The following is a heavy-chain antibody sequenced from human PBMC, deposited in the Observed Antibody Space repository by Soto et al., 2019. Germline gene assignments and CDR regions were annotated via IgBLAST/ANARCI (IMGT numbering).Heavy chain of an antibody. CDR3: ARNGGNCYGMEV. D-gene: IGHD3-16*01. J-gene: IGHJ6*02. CDR2: IWYDGSNK. CDR1: GFTFSSYG. V-gene: IGHV3-33*01. Sequence: QVQLVESGGGVVQPGRSLRLSCAASGFTFSSYGMHWVRQAPGKGLEWVAVIWYDGSNKYYADSVKGRFTISRDNSKNTLYLQMNSLRAEDTAVYYCARNGGNCYGMEVWGQGTTVTVSS.